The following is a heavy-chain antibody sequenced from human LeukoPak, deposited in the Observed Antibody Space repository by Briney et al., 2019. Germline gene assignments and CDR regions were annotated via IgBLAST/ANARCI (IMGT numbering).Heavy chain of an antibody. CDR2: ISGSGGST. Sequence: GGSLRLSCAASGFTFSSYAMSWVRQAPGKGLEWVSAISGSGGSTYYADSVKGRFTISRDNSKNTLYLQMNSLRAEDTAVYYCAKDFPGPSGWYNYFDYWGQGTLVTVSS. CDR1: GFTFSSYA. D-gene: IGHD6-19*01. CDR3: AKDFPGPSGWYNYFDY. V-gene: IGHV3-23*01. J-gene: IGHJ4*02.